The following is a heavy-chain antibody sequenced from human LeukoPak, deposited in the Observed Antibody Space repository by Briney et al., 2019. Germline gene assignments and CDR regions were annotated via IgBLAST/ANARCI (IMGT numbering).Heavy chain of an antibody. J-gene: IGHJ4*02. CDR1: GGSISSYY. Sequence: SETLSLTCTVSGGSISSYYWSWIRQPPGKGLEWIGFFSNSGTTNYNPSLKSRVTMSVDTSKNQFSLKLSSVTAADTAVYYCARGSNWGDYWGQGTLVTVSS. D-gene: IGHD7-27*01. CDR3: ARGSNWGDY. V-gene: IGHV4-59*12. CDR2: FSNSGTT.